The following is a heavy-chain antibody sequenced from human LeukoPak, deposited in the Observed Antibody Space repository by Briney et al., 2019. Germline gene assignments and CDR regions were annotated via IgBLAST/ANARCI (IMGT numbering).Heavy chain of an antibody. D-gene: IGHD2-15*01. CDR1: GFTFSSYS. J-gene: IGHJ4*02. V-gene: IGHV3-21*01. CDR3: ARDMLGYCSGGSCPFDY. CDR2: ISSSSSYI. Sequence: GGSLRLSCAASGFTFSSYSMNWVRQAPGKGLEWVSSISSSSSYIYYADSVKGRFTISRDNAKNSLYLQMNSLSAEDTAVYYCARDMLGYCSGGSCPFDYWGQGTLVTVSS.